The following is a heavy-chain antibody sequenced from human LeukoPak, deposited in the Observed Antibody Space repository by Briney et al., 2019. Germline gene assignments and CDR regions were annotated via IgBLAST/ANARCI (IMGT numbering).Heavy chain of an antibody. V-gene: IGHV4-34*01. Sequence: SETLSLTCAVYGGSFSGYYWSWIRQPPGKGPEWIGEINHSGSTNYNPSLKSRVTISVDTSKNQFSLKLSSVTAADTAVYYCARGRFPLLYWGQGTLVTVSS. D-gene: IGHD2-15*01. CDR2: INHSGST. CDR3: ARGRFPLLY. J-gene: IGHJ4*02. CDR1: GGSFSGYY.